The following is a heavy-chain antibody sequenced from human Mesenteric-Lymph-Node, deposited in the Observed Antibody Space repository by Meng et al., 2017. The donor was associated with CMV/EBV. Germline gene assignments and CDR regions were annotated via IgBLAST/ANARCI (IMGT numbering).Heavy chain of an antibody. CDR2: ISRSSDTI. CDR1: GFSFSLNS. CDR3: AKDFALFGL. D-gene: IGHD3-10*01. V-gene: IGHV3-48*01. J-gene: IGHJ4*02. Sequence: GESLKISCAASGFSFSLNSMNWVRQAPGKGLEWVSYISRSSDTINYADSVKGRFTISRDNSKKTLYLQMNSLRIEDTAMYYCAKDFALFGLWGQGTLVTVSS.